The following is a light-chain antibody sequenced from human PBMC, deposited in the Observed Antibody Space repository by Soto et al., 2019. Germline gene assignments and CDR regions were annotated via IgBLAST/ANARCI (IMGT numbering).Light chain of an antibody. Sequence: EIVLTQSPGTLSLFPGERATLSCRASQSVSSSYLAWYQQKPGQAPRLLIYGASSRATGIPDRFSGSGSGTDFTLTISRLEPEDFAVYYCQQYSGSPTWTFGQGTKVEIK. J-gene: IGKJ1*01. V-gene: IGKV3-20*01. CDR1: QSVSSSY. CDR2: GAS. CDR3: QQYSGSPTWT.